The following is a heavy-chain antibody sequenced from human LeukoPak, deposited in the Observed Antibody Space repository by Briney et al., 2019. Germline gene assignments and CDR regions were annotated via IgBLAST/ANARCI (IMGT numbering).Heavy chain of an antibody. Sequence: SETLSLTCAVYGGSYSGYYWSWIRQPPGKGLEWIGEINHSGSTNYNPSLKSRVTISVDTSKNQFSLKLSSVTAADTAVYYCARGRSALDYWGQGTLVTVSS. CDR1: GGSYSGYY. CDR3: ARGRSALDY. CDR2: INHSGST. V-gene: IGHV4-34*01. J-gene: IGHJ4*02.